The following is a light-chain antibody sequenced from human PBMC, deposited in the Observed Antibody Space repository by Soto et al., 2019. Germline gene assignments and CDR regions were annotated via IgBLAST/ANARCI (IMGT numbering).Light chain of an antibody. Sequence: QSVLTQPASVSGSPGQSITISCTGTSSDVGNYNYVSWYQQHPGKAPKLMIYDVSNRPSGVSNRFSGSKSGITASLTISGLQAEDDADYYCSSYTSSSTYVFGTGTKVTVL. CDR3: SSYTSSSTYV. CDR1: SSDVGNYNY. V-gene: IGLV2-14*01. J-gene: IGLJ1*01. CDR2: DVS.